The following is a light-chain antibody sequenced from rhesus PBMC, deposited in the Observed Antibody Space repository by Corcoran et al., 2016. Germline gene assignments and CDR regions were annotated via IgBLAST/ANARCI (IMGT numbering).Light chain of an antibody. V-gene: IGKV3-35*01. CDR2: EAS. CDR3: QQESNWPLT. Sequence: EIVMTQSPATLSLSPGERATLSCRASQSVSSNLAWYQQKPGQAPRLHIYEASTRATGIPYRFSGSGSGTDFTLTISSLEPEDVGVYFCQQESNWPLTFGGGTKVEIK. CDR1: QSVSSN. J-gene: IGKJ4*01.